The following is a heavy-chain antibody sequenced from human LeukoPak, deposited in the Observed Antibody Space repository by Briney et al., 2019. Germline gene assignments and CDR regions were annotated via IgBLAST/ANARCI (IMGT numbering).Heavy chain of an antibody. CDR1: GYTFSGYY. CDR2: INPNSGGT. J-gene: IGHJ4*02. V-gene: IGHV1-2*02. Sequence: ASVKVSCKASGYTFSGYYMHWVRQAPGQGLEWMGWINPNSGGTNYAQKFQGRVTMTRDTSITTAYMELTRLRSDDTAVYYCARNLKPYYFDYWGQGTLVIVSS. CDR3: ARNLKPYYFDY.